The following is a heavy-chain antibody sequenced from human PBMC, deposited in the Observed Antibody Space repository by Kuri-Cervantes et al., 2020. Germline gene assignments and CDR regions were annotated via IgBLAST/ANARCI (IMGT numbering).Heavy chain of an antibody. CDR1: GFTFSSYA. CDR3: ARDQTGYQSD. D-gene: IGHD1-1*01. V-gene: IGHV3-30-3*01. Sequence: LSLTCAASGFTFSSYAMHWVRQAPGKGLEWVAVISYDGSSKNYADSVKGRFSISRDNFKNTLYLQMNSLRAEDTAVYYCARDQTGYQSDWGQGTLVTVSS. J-gene: IGHJ4*02. CDR2: ISYDGSSK.